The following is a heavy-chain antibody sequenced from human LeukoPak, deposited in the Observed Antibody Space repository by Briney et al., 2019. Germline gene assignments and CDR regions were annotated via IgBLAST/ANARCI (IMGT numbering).Heavy chain of an antibody. V-gene: IGHV3-7*01. J-gene: IGHJ3*02. CDR3: ARVGYSSGWYRGDAFDI. CDR2: IKQDGSEK. D-gene: IGHD6-19*01. Sequence: GGSLRLSWAASGFTFSSYWMSWVRQAPGNGLEWVANIKQDGSEKYYVDSVKGRFTISRDNAKNSLYLQMNSLRAEDTAVYYCARVGYSSGWYRGDAFDIWGQGTMVTVSS. CDR1: GFTFSSYW.